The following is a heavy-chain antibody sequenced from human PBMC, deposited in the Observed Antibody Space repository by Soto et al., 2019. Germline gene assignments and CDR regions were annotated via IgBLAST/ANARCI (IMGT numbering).Heavy chain of an antibody. D-gene: IGHD6-19*01. CDR2: VYYSGSS. CDR1: GGSISSYY. V-gene: IGHV4-59*01. CDR3: ATIPYSSGWYYFDS. J-gene: IGHJ4*02. Sequence: QVQLQESGPGLVKPSETLSLTCTVSGGSISSYYWSWIRQPPGKGLEWIAYVYYSGSSNYNPSLKSRVTISVDTSKNQFSLELSSVTAADTAVYYCATIPYSSGWYYFDSWGQGTLVTVSS.